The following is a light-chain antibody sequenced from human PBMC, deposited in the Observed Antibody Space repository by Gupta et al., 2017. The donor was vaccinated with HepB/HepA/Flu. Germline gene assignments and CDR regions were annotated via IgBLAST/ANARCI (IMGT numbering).Light chain of an antibody. CDR3: QVWDSSNVV. Sequence: SYELTQPLSVSVALGQTARITCGGNNIGSKNVHWYQQKPGQAPVLVIYRDSNRPSGIPERFSGSNSGTTATLTISRAQAGDEDDYYCQVWDSSNVVFGGGTKLTVL. CDR1: NIGSKN. J-gene: IGLJ2*01. V-gene: IGLV3-9*01. CDR2: RDS.